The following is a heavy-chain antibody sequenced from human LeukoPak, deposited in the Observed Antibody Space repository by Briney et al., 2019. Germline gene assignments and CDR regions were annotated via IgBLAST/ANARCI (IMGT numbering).Heavy chain of an antibody. CDR2: ITGDGTTT. V-gene: IGHV3-43*02. J-gene: IGHJ6*03. CDR3: AKPNNYYDSSGYPVAYYYYYYMDV. CDR1: GLTFDDSA. D-gene: IGHD3-22*01. Sequence: GGSLRHSCAASGLTFDDSAMHWVRQAPGRGLEWVSLITGDGTTTYYADSVKGRFTISRDNNKNSLYLQMHSLRTEDTAFYYCAKPNNYYDSSGYPVAYYYYYYMDVWGEGATVTVSS.